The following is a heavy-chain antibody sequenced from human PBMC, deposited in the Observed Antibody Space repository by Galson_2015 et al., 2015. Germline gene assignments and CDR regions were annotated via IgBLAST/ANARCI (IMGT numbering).Heavy chain of an antibody. V-gene: IGHV4-4*02. CDR2: IYHSGST. CDR3: ARAPSHWLHRLSFDY. D-gene: IGHD5-24*01. CDR1: GGSISSSNW. Sequence: SETLSLTCAVSGGSISSSNWWSWVRQPPGKGLEWIGEIYHSGSTNYNPSLKSRVTISVDKSKNQFSLKLSSVTAADTAVYYCARAPSHWLHRLSFDYWGQGTLVTVSS. J-gene: IGHJ4*02.